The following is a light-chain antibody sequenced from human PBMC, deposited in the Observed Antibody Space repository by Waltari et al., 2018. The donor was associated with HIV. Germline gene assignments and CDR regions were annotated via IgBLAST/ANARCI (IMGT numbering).Light chain of an antibody. J-gene: IGKJ1*01. CDR3: QQYGSSPPWT. Sequence: EIVLTQSPGTLSLSPGERATLSCRASQSVSSSYLAWYQQTPGQAPRLLIYGASSTATGIPDRFSGSGSGTDFTLTISRLEPEDFAVYYCQQYGSSPPWTFGQGTKVEIK. V-gene: IGKV3-20*01. CDR2: GAS. CDR1: QSVSSSY.